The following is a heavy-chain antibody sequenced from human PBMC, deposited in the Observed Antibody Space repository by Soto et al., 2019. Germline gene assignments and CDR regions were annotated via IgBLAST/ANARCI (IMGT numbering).Heavy chain of an antibody. CDR1: GGSISSGGYY. CDR3: ARYTDY. CDR2: IYSNGRT. J-gene: IGHJ4*02. Sequence: QVQLQESGPGLVKPSETLSLTCSVSGGSISSGGYYWSWIRQLPGKGLEWIGYIYSNGRTYYSPPRKSRVAMSVDTSENQFSLKLRSVTAADTAIYFCARYTDYWGQGTLVTVSS. V-gene: IGHV4-31*03.